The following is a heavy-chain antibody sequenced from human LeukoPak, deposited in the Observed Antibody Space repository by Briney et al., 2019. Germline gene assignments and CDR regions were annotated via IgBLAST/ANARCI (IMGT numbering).Heavy chain of an antibody. CDR3: ASEAEVAAAFDY. CDR2: IKEDVSEK. CDR1: GFTFSTYW. D-gene: IGHD6-19*01. V-gene: IGHV3-7*01. Sequence: GGSLRLSCAASGFTFSTYWMNWVRKAPGKGLEWVANIKEDVSEKDYVDSVKGRLTISRDKAKNSLYLQMTSLRAEDTAVYYCASEAEVAAAFDYWGQGTLVTVSS. J-gene: IGHJ4*02.